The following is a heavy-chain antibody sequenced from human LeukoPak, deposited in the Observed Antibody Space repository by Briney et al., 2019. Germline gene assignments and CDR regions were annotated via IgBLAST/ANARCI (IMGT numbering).Heavy chain of an antibody. Sequence: PGGSLRLSCSASGFPFSRYAMHWVRQAPGKGLEYVSAISDSGGSTYYADSVKGRFTIPRDNYKISVYLQMSSLRAEDAAVYFCVRGDSFGPYGMDVWGQGTTVTVSS. CDR3: VRGDSFGPYGMDV. CDR1: GFPFSRYA. D-gene: IGHD2-15*01. V-gene: IGHV3-64D*09. J-gene: IGHJ6*02. CDR2: ISDSGGST.